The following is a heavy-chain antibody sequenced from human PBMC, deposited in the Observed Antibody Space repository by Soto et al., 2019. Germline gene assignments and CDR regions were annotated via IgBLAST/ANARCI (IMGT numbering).Heavy chain of an antibody. D-gene: IGHD6-25*01. CDR3: ARVHHVETATNGAFDI. V-gene: IGHV1-69*01. CDR1: GGTFSSYA. CDR2: IIPIFGIA. J-gene: IGHJ3*02. Sequence: QVQLVQSGAEVKKPGSSVKVSCKASGGTFSSYAISWLRQAPGQGLEWMGGIIPIFGIANYAQKFQGRVTITRDEATSTAYMGLSSLRSEDTAVYYCARVHHVETATNGAFDIWGQGTMVTGSS.